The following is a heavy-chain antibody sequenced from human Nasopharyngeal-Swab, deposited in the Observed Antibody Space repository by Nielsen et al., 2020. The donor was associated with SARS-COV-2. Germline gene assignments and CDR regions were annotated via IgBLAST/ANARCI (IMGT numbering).Heavy chain of an antibody. CDR1: GYTFTGYY. CDR2: MNPNGGGT. J-gene: IGHJ5*02. V-gene: IGHV1-2*02. D-gene: IGHD2-15*01. Sequence: ASVKVSCKASGYTFTGYYIHWVRQAPGQGLEWMGWMNPNGGGTYPAQTFQGRVTMTRDTSTSTVYMELSSLRSEDTAVYYCARGGDPREVVAATDCFDPWGQGTLVTVSS. CDR3: ARGGDPREVVAATDCFDP.